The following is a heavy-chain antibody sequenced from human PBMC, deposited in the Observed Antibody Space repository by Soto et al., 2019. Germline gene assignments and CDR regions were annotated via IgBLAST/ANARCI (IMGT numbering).Heavy chain of an antibody. V-gene: IGHV1-69*13. CDR3: AREAAAGTNRFDP. D-gene: IGHD6-13*01. CDR2: VIPIFGTT. J-gene: IGHJ5*02. Sequence: SVKVSCKASGGTFSSFAIIWLRQAPGQGLEWMGGVIPIFGTTDYAQKFQGRVTIIADESTSTAYMELSSLRSEDTAVYYCAREAAAGTNRFDPWGQGTLVTVSS. CDR1: GGTFSSFA.